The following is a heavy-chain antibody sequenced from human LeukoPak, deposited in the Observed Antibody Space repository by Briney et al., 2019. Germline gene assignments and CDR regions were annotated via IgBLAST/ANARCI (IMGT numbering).Heavy chain of an antibody. CDR3: LVTTRSRGFDN. V-gene: IGHV3-7*01. D-gene: IGHD1/OR15-1a*01. J-gene: IGHJ4*02. CDR1: GFTFSSYW. CDR2: IRQDGSVQ. Sequence: PGGSLRLSCAASGFTFSSYWMSWVRQAPGKGLEWVANIRQDGSVQNYVDSVKGRFTISRDNPKNSVYLQMSSLRAEDTAVYYCLVTTRSRGFDNWGQGTPVTVSS.